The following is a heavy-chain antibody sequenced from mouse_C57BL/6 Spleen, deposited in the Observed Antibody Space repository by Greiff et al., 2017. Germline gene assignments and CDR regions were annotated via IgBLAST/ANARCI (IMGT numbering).Heavy chain of an antibody. V-gene: IGHV1-59*01. D-gene: IGHD2-3*01. CDR2: IDPSDSYT. CDR3: ARRGYDGYLYAMDY. Sequence: QVQLQQSGAELVRPGTSVKLSCKASGYTFTSYWMHWVKQRPGQGLEWIGVIDPSDSYTNYNQKFKGKATLTVDTSSSTAYMQLSSLTSEDSAVYYCARRGYDGYLYAMDYWGQGTSVTVSS. J-gene: IGHJ4*01. CDR1: GYTFTSYW.